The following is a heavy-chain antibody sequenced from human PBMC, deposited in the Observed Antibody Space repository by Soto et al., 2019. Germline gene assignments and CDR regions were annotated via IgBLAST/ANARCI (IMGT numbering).Heavy chain of an antibody. J-gene: IGHJ4*03. D-gene: IGHD1-26*01. CDR2: INSDGSST. CDR3: ARDYHRWELRGDAFEP. CDR1: GFPFSSYG. Sequence: PGGSLRLSCAASGFPFSSYGMHWVRQAPGKGLVWVSRINSDGSSTSYADSVRGRFTISRDNAKNTLYLQMNSLRAEDTAVYYWARDYHRWELRGDAFEPWGHGNRVIVSS. V-gene: IGHV3-74*01.